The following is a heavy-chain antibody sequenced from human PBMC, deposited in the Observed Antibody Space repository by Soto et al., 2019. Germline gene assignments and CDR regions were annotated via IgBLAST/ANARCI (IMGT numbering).Heavy chain of an antibody. CDR1: GGSISSGGYY. J-gene: IGHJ5*02. V-gene: IGHV4-31*03. CDR2: IYYSGST. D-gene: IGHD1-26*01. Sequence: QVQLQESGPGLVKPSQTLSLTCTVSGGSISSGGYYWSWIRQHPGKGLEWIGYIYYSGSTYYNPXXTSRVTISVDXXKXQXXLKLSSVPAADTAVYYCARDRGDSQSGVGANWFDPWGQGTLVTVSS. CDR3: ARDRGDSQSGVGANWFDP.